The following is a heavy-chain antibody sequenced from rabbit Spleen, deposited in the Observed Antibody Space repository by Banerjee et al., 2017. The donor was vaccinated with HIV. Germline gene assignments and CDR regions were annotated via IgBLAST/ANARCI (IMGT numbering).Heavy chain of an antibody. Sequence: QSLEESGGGLVKPGASLTLSCKASGFSFSSRYYMCWVRQAPGKGLEWIGCIYDGSRGSIDYASWAKGRFTISKTSSTTVTLQMTSLTAADTATYFCARDAASSFSSYGMDLWGPGTLVTVS. D-gene: IGHD8-1*01. CDR2: IYDGSRGSI. CDR3: ARDAASSFSSYGMDL. CDR1: GFSFSSRYY. V-gene: IGHV1S40*01. J-gene: IGHJ6*01.